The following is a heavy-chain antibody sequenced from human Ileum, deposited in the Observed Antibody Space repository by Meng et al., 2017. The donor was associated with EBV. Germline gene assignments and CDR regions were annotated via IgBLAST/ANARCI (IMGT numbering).Heavy chain of an antibody. CDR2: INAGNGNT. D-gene: IGHD1-1*01. J-gene: IGHJ4*02. V-gene: IGHV1-3*01. CDR1: GYTFTSYA. Sequence: QVQLVQSGAEVKKPXXSVKVSCKASGYTFTSYAMHWVRQAPGQRLEWMGWINAGNGNTKYSQKFQGRVTITRDTSASTAYMELSSLRSEDTAVYYCARDPPRVERLFDYWGQGTLVTVSS. CDR3: ARDPPRVERLFDY.